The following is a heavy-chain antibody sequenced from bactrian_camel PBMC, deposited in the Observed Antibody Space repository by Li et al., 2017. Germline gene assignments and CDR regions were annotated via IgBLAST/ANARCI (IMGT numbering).Heavy chain of an antibody. CDR1: VYTSGFWC. D-gene: IGHD3*01. CDR3: AAAAGYVPRSEILKPVPFGY. Sequence: HVQLVESGGRSVQAGGSLRLSCQSNVYTSGFWCMGWFRHGRGNQGEGVATIDSDGRASYADSVKGRFTISKDSAKNTVYLQMNNLKPDDTAMYYCAAAAGYVPRSEILKPVPFGYWGQGTQVTVS. V-gene: IGHV3S53*01. CDR2: IDSDGRA. J-gene: IGHJ6*01.